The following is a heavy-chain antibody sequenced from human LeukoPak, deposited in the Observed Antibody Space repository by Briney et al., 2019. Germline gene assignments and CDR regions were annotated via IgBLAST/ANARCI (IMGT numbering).Heavy chain of an antibody. V-gene: IGHV3-30*02. CDR1: GFTFSSYG. Sequence: GGSLRLSCAASGFTFSSYGMHWVRQAPGKGLEWVAFIRYDGSNKYYADSVKGRFTISRDNSKNTLYLQMNSLRAEDTAVYYCAKGKAIFPDYYYYMDVWGKGTTVTISS. CDR2: IRYDGSNK. J-gene: IGHJ6*03. CDR3: AKGKAIFPDYYYYMDV. D-gene: IGHD2-2*02.